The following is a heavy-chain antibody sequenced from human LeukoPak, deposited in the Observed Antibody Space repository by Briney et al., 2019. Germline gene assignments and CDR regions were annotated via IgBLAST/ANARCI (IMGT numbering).Heavy chain of an antibody. V-gene: IGHV4-38-2*02. CDR3: ARFYYDILTGPPYGMDV. CDR1: GYSVSSGYY. D-gene: IGHD3-9*01. J-gene: IGHJ6*02. CDR2: IYHSGST. Sequence: SETLSLTCTVSGYSVSSGYYWGWIRQPPGKGLEWIGSIYHSGSTYYNPSLKSRVTISVDRSKNQFSLKLSSVTAADTAVYYCARFYYDILTGPPYGMDVWGQGTTVTVSS.